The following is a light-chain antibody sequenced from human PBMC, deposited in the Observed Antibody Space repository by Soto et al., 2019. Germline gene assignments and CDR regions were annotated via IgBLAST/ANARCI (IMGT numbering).Light chain of an antibody. CDR2: DAS. V-gene: IGKV1-5*02. J-gene: IGKJ2*01. CDR1: QRISTW. CDR3: LQYDSRYT. Sequence: DIQMTQSPSTLSASVGDTVTVICRASQRISTWLAWYQQKPGKAPKLLISDASSLESGVPSRFSGSGSGTEFTLTISSLQPDDFATYYCLQYDSRYTFGQGAKVDIK.